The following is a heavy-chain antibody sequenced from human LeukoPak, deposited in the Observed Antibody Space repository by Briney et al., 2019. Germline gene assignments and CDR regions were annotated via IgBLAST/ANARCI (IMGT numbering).Heavy chain of an antibody. J-gene: IGHJ4*02. Sequence: GSLRLSCTASGFTFGDYAMSWVRQAPGKGLEWVSYISGSSSTIYYADSVKGRFTISRDNAKNSLYLQMNSLRAEDTAVYYCARESSGWSHRTYWGQGTLVTVSS. CDR1: GFTFGDYA. CDR2: ISGSSSTI. D-gene: IGHD6-19*01. CDR3: ARESSGWSHRTY. V-gene: IGHV3-48*04.